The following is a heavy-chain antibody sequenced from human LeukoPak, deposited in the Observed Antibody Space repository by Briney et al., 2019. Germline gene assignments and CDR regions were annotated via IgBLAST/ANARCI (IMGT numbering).Heavy chain of an antibody. CDR3: ARGDGDY. Sequence: SETLSLTCAVSGYSISSGYYWGWIRQPPGKGLEWIGEINHSGSTNYNPSLKSRVTISVDTSKNQFSLKLSSVTAADTAVYYCARGDGDYWGQGTLVTVSS. CDR2: INHSGST. V-gene: IGHV4-38-2*01. J-gene: IGHJ4*02. CDR1: GYSISSGYY.